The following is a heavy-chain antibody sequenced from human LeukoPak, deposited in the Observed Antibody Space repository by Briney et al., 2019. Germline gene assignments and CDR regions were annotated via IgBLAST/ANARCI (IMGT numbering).Heavy chain of an antibody. CDR2: IYYSGST. Sequence: SETLSLTCTVSGGSISSGGYYWSWIRQHPGKGLEWIGYIYYSGSTYYNPSLKSRATISVDTSKNQFSLKLSSVTAADTAVYYCARELRPDYYDSSGYYEPFDYWGQGTLVTVSS. CDR3: ARELRPDYYDSSGYYEPFDY. D-gene: IGHD3-22*01. J-gene: IGHJ4*02. CDR1: GGSISSGGYY. V-gene: IGHV4-31*03.